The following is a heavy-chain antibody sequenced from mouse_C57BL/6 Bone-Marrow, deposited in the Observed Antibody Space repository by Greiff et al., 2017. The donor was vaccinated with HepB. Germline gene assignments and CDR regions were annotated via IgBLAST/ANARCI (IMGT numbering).Heavy chain of an antibody. Sequence: EVQRVESGGGLVKPGGSLKLSCAASGFTFSSYAMSWVRQTPEKRLEWVATISDGGSYTYYPDNVKGRFTISRDNAKNNLYLQMSHLKSEDTAMYYCARDSYDGYYYFDYWGQGTTLTVSS. J-gene: IGHJ2*01. CDR2: ISDGGSYT. V-gene: IGHV5-4*01. CDR3: ARDSYDGYYYFDY. D-gene: IGHD2-3*01. CDR1: GFTFSSYA.